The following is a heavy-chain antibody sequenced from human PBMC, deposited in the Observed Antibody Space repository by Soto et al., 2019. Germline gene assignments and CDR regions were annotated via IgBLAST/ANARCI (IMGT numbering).Heavy chain of an antibody. CDR3: ARDSFEGFGPQGY. CDR2: ISSSSSTI. J-gene: IGHJ4*02. CDR1: GFTFSSYS. D-gene: IGHD3-10*01. Sequence: PGGSLRLSCAASGFTFSSYSMNWVRQAPGKGLEWVSYISSSSSTIYYADSVKGRFTISRDNAKNSLYLQMNSLRSEDTAVYYCARDSFEGFGPQGYWGQGTLVTVSS. V-gene: IGHV3-48*01.